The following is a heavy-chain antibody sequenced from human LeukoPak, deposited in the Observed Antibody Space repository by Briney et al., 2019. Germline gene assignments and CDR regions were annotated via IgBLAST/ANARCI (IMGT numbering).Heavy chain of an antibody. CDR1: GGTFSSYA. CDR3: ARIGSREDGMDV. J-gene: IGHJ6*02. V-gene: IGHV1-69*04. D-gene: IGHD6-13*01. Sequence: ASVKVSCKASGGTFSSYAISWVRQAPGQGLEWMGRIIPILGIANYAQKFQGRVTITADKSTSTAYMELSSLRSEDTAVYYCARIGSREDGMDVWGQGTTVTVSS. CDR2: IIPILGIA.